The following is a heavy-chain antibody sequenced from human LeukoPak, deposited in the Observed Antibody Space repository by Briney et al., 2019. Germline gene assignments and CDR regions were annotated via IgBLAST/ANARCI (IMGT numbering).Heavy chain of an antibody. Sequence: SQTLSLTCTVSGDSISSSNYYWSWIRQPAGKGLEWIGRMSTSGSTNYNPSLKSRVTISVDTSKSQFSLNLNSVTAADTAVYYCARHQYQLSALDYWGQGTLVTVSS. J-gene: IGHJ4*02. V-gene: IGHV4-61*02. CDR3: ARHQYQLSALDY. D-gene: IGHD2-2*01. CDR2: MSTSGST. CDR1: GDSISSSNYY.